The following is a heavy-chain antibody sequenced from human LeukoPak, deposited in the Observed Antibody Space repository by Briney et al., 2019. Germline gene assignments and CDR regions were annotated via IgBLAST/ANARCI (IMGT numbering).Heavy chain of an antibody. CDR2: IYYSGST. CDR1: GGSISSGDYY. V-gene: IGHV4-30-4*01. Sequence: SETLSLTCTVSGGSISSGDYYWSWIRQPPGKGLEWIGYIYYSGSTYYNPSLKSRVTISVDTSKNQFSLKLSSVTAADTAVYYCARDAVGATINAFDIWGQGTMVTVSS. CDR3: ARDAVGATINAFDI. J-gene: IGHJ3*02. D-gene: IGHD1-26*01.